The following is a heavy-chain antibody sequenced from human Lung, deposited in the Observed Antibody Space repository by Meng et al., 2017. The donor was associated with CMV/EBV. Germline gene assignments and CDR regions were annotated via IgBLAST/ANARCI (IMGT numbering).Heavy chain of an antibody. Sequence: SVKVSCKASGGTFSSHAISWVRQAPGQGLEWMGGIIPMFGTKSYAQKLQGRVTITTDESTSTAYMELSSLRSEDTAVYYCARESLQSGCFDYWGQGTLVTVSS. J-gene: IGHJ4*02. CDR3: ARESLQSGCFDY. CDR1: GGTFSSHA. V-gene: IGHV1-69*05. CDR2: IIPMFGTK.